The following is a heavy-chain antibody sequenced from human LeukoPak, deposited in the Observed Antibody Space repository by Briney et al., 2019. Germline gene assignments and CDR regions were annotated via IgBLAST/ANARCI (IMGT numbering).Heavy chain of an antibody. CDR1: GGSISSYY. D-gene: IGHD3-22*01. J-gene: IGHJ3*02. Sequence: PGGSLRLSCTVSGGSISSYYWSWIRQPPGKGLEWIGYIYYSGSTNYNPSLKSRVTISVDTSKNQFSLKLSSVTAADTAVYYCARIGSGYYYSGAFDIWGQGTMVTVSS. CDR3: ARIGSGYYYSGAFDI. V-gene: IGHV4-59*01. CDR2: IYYSGST.